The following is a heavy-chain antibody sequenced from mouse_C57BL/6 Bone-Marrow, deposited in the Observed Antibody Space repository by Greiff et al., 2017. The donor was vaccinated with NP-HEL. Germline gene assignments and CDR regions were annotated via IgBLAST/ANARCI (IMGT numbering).Heavy chain of an antibody. J-gene: IGHJ3*01. D-gene: IGHD2-1*01. Sequence: VQLQQPGAELVRPGTSVKLSCKASGYTFTSYWMHWVKQRPGQGLEWIGVIDPSDSYTNYNQKFKGKATLTVDTSSSTAYMQLSSLTSEDSAVYYCARSGNYVAYWGQGTLVTVSA. CDR1: GYTFTSYW. CDR3: ARSGNYVAY. V-gene: IGHV1-59*01. CDR2: IDPSDSYT.